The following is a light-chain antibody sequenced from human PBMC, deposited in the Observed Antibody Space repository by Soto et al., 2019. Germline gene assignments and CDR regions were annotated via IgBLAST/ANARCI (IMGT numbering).Light chain of an antibody. Sequence: DIQMTQSPSSLSASVGDRVTITCRASQSISNYLNWYQQKPGKAPKLLMFAASSLQSWVPSRFSGGGSGTDLTLTIRSLQPEDFATYDCQKSYSTPRTFGQGTKVEIK. CDR3: QKSYSTPRT. CDR2: AAS. V-gene: IGKV1-39*01. J-gene: IGKJ1*01. CDR1: QSISNY.